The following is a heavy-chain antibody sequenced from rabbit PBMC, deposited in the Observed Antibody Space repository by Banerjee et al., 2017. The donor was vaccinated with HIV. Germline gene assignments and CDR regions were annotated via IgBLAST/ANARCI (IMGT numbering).Heavy chain of an antibody. D-gene: IGHD1-1*01. CDR2: IYTDDGST. CDR3: ARRPYVNVGYNL. J-gene: IGHJ4*01. V-gene: IGHV1S45*01. CDR1: GFDFSSNA. Sequence: QEQLEESGGDLVKPGASLTLTCTASGFDFSSNAMCWVRQAPGKGLEWIGCIYTDDGSTYYASWAKGRFTISKTSSTTVTLQMTSLTAADTATYFCARRPYVNVGYNLWGPGTLVTVS.